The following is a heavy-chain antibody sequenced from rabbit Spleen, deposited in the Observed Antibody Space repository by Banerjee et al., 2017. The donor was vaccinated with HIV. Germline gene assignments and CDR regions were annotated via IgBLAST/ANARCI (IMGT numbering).Heavy chain of an antibody. V-gene: IGHV1S7*01. J-gene: IGHJ2*01. Sequence: QLEESAGGLVQPGGSLKLSCKASGFTLSSYYMNWVRQAPGKGLEWIGYIDPVFGMTYYANWVNGRFSISRENAQNTVFLQMTSLTAADTATYFCARNYVIAFDPWGQGTLVTVS. CDR3: ARNYVIAFDP. D-gene: IGHD1-1*01. CDR2: IDPVFGMT. CDR1: GFTLSSYY.